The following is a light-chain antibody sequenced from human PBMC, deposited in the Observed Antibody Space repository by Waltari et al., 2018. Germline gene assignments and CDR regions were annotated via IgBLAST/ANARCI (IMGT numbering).Light chain of an antibody. Sequence: ELVMTQSPATLSVSPVDRATLSCRASQRVSSNLAWYQQKPGQAPRLLIYGASTRATGIPARFSGSGSGTEFTLTISSLQSEDFAVYYCQQYNNWPPITFGQGTRLEIK. CDR1: QRVSSN. J-gene: IGKJ5*01. CDR3: QQYNNWPPIT. V-gene: IGKV3-15*01. CDR2: GAS.